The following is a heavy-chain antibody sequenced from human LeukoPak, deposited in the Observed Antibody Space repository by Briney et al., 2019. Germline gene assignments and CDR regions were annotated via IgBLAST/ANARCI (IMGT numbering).Heavy chain of an antibody. J-gene: IGHJ6*03. CDR3: ARVGSSGLSMDV. D-gene: IGHD6-6*01. CDR2: IYDSGST. V-gene: IGHV4-59*01. CDR1: GGSISSYY. Sequence: SETLSLTCTVSGGSISSYYGSWIRQPPGKGLEGIGYIYDSGSTNYNPSLKSRVTISADTSKNQFSLKLSSVTAADTAVYYCARVGSSGLSMDVWGKGTTVTVSS.